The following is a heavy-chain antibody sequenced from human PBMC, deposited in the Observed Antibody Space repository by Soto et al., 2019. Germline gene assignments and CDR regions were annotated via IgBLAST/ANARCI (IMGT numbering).Heavy chain of an antibody. V-gene: IGHV1-18*01. J-gene: IGHJ6*02. CDR3: ARGPLPNVLLWFGESLENYYYYGMDV. CDR1: GYTFTSYG. D-gene: IGHD3-10*01. Sequence: ASVKVSYKASGYTFTSYGISWVRQAPGQGLEWMGWISAYNGNTNYAQKLQGRVTMTTDTSTSTAYMELRSLRSDDTAVYYCARGPLPNVLLWFGESLENYYYYGMDVWGQGTTVTVSS. CDR2: ISAYNGNT.